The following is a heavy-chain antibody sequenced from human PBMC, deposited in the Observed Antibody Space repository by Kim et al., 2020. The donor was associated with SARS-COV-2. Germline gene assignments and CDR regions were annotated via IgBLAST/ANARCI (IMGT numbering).Heavy chain of an antibody. Sequence: GGSLRLSCAASGFTFSSYAMSWVRQAPGKGLEWVSVIYSGGSSTYYADSVKGRFTISRDNSKNTLYLQMNSLRAEDTAVYYCAKAPREWFGESGFDYWGQGTLVTVSS. J-gene: IGHJ4*02. CDR1: GFTFSSYA. CDR3: AKAPREWFGESGFDY. D-gene: IGHD3-10*01. CDR2: IYSGGSST. V-gene: IGHV3-23*03.